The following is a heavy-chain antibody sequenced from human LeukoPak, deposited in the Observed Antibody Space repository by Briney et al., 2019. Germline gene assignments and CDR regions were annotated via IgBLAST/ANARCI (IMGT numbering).Heavy chain of an antibody. D-gene: IGHD3-10*01. CDR2: ISAYNGNT. CDR3: ARDTHLLRFGELLYPHFCDY. J-gene: IGHJ4*02. CDR1: GYTFTSYG. Sequence: ASVKVSCKASGYTFTSYGISWVRQAPGQGLEWMGWISAYNGNTNYAQKLQGRVTMTTDTSTSTAYMELRSLRSDDTAVYYCARDTHLLRFGELLYPHFCDYWGQGTLVTVSS. V-gene: IGHV1-18*01.